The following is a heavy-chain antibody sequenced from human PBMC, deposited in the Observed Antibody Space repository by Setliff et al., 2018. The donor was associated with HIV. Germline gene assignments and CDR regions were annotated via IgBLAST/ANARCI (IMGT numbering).Heavy chain of an antibody. CDR1: GYSISSGYY. CDR3: ARDPYCPNTCYEDFTFDS. CDR2: IYHSGST. D-gene: IGHD2-8*01. V-gene: IGHV4-38-2*02. J-gene: IGHJ4*02. Sequence: LSLTCAVSGYSISSGYYWGWIRQPPGKGLEWIGSIYHSGSTYYNPSLKSRVTISVDTSKNQFSLQVTSVAAADTAVYYCARDPYCPNTCYEDFTFDSWGQGTLVTVS.